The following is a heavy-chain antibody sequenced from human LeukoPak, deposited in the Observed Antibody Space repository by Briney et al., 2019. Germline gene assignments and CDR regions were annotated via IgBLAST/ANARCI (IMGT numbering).Heavy chain of an antibody. CDR3: ARQAPYDFWSGYPPYYFDY. CDR1: GGSISSSSYY. CDR2: IYYSGST. D-gene: IGHD3-3*01. Sequence: PSETLSLTCTVSGGSISSSSYYWGWIRQPPGKGLEWIGSIYYSGSTYYNPSLKSRVTISVDTSKNQFSLKLSSVTAADTAVYYCARQAPYDFWSGYPPYYFDYWGQGTLVTVSS. J-gene: IGHJ4*02. V-gene: IGHV4-39*01.